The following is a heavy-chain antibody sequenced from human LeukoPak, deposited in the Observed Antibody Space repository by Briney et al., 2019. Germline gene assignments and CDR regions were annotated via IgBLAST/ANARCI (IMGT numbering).Heavy chain of an antibody. Sequence: PGGSLRLSCAASGFTFSSYTMTWVRQAPGKGLEWVSSISTSSLYIYYADSVKGRFTISRDNARNSVYLEMNSLRAEDTAVYYCARPAYYSSSSQFDYWGQGTLVTVSS. CDR3: ARPAYYSSSSQFDY. D-gene: IGHD6-13*01. J-gene: IGHJ4*02. CDR2: ISTSSLYI. V-gene: IGHV3-21*01. CDR1: GFTFSSYT.